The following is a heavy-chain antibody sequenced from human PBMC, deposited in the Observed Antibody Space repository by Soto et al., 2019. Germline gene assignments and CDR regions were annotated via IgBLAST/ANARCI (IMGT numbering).Heavy chain of an antibody. D-gene: IGHD3-10*01. CDR1: GYTFTSYA. Sequence: QVQLVQSGAEVKKPGASVKVSCKASGYTFTSYAMHWVRQAPGQRLEWMGWINAGNGNTKYSQKFQGRVTITRDTSASTAYMELSSLRSEDTAVYYSARDATIGLLWCGESPGDFDYWGQGTLVTVSS. V-gene: IGHV1-3*01. CDR2: INAGNGNT. J-gene: IGHJ4*02. CDR3: ARDATIGLLWCGESPGDFDY.